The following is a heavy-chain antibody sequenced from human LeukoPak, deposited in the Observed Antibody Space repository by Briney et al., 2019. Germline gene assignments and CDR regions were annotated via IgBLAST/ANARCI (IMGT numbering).Heavy chain of an antibody. D-gene: IGHD6-13*01. CDR3: AKAPSSWKLLIDY. Sequence: GGSLRLSCAASGFTFSDYYMSWIRQAPGRGLQWVSYISSSGINTYYADSVKGRFTISRDNSKNTLFLEMNSLRAEDTAIYFCAKAPSSWKLLIDYWGQGTLVTVSS. CDR2: ISSSGINT. J-gene: IGHJ4*02. V-gene: IGHV3-11*01. CDR1: GFTFSDYY.